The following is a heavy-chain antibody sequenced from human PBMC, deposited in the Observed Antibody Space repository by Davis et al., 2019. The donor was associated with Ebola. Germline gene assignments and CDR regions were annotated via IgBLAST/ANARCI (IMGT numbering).Heavy chain of an antibody. J-gene: IGHJ3*02. V-gene: IGHV4-61*09. CDR3: ARDLKVGLNDAFDI. Sequence: PSETLSLTCTVSGGSISSGSYYWSWIRQPAGKGLEWIGHIYTSGSTNYNPSLKSRVTISVDTSKNQFSLKLSSVTAADTAVYYCARDLKVGLNDAFDIWGQGTMVTVSS. D-gene: IGHD3/OR15-3a*01. CDR1: GGSISSGSYY. CDR2: IYTSGST.